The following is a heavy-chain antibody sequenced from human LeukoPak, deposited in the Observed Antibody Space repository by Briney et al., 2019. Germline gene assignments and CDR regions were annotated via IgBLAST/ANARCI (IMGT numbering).Heavy chain of an antibody. CDR3: ARASHRSHDTIYGMDV. J-gene: IGHJ6*02. V-gene: IGHV4-4*02. CDR1: GDSISSSYW. Sequence: SETLSLTCAVSGDSISSSYWWSWVRQTPGKGLEWLGEIYHSGSIHYNPSLKSRVTISVDKSRNQFSLKLSSVTAADTAVYYCARASHRSHDTIYGMDVWGQGTTVIVSS. CDR2: IYHSGSI. D-gene: IGHD3-9*01.